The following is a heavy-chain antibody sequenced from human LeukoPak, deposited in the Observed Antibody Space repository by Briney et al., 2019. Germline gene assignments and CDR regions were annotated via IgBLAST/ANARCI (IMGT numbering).Heavy chain of an antibody. V-gene: IGHV4-34*01. CDR2: INHSGST. Sequence: SETLSLTCAIYGGSFGGYYWSWIRQPPGKGLEWIGEINHSGSTNYNPSLKSRVTMSVDTSKNQFSLKLSSVTAADTAVYYCARDVVAAPGTWDYWGQGTLVTVSS. CDR3: ARDVVAAPGTWDY. J-gene: IGHJ4*02. CDR1: GGSFGGYY. D-gene: IGHD6-13*01.